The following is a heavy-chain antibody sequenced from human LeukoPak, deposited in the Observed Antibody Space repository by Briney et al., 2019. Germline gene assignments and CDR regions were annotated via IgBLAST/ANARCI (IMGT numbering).Heavy chain of an antibody. Sequence: QPGGSLRLSCVASKFTFSSYWMSWVRQAPGKGLEWVANMKRDGSEEYYVDSVKGRFTISRDNAKNSLYLQMNSLRAEDTAVYYCAGGTEPYDFWSGYPSRWFDSWGQGTLVTVSS. D-gene: IGHD3-3*01. CDR2: MKRDGSEE. J-gene: IGHJ5*01. V-gene: IGHV3-7*04. CDR3: AGGTEPYDFWSGYPSRWFDS. CDR1: KFTFSSYW.